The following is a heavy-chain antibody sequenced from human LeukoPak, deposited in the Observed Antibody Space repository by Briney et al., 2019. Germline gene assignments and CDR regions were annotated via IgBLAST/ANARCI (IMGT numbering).Heavy chain of an antibody. CDR1: GFTFSSYE. J-gene: IGHJ4*02. V-gene: IGHV3-48*03. D-gene: IGHD5-18*01. Sequence: GGSLRLSCAASGFTFSSYEMNWVRQAPGKGLEWVSYICSSGSTIYYADSVKGRFTISRDNAKNSLYLQMNGLRAEDTAVYYCARDLRGYSYGYKDYWGQGTLVTVSS. CDR3: ARDLRGYSYGYKDY. CDR2: ICSSGSTI.